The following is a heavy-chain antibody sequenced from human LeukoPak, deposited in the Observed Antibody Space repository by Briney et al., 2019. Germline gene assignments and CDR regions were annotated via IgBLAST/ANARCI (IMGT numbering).Heavy chain of an antibody. CDR1: GFTFSNYE. V-gene: IGHV3-48*03. J-gene: IGHJ4*02. Sequence: PGGSLRLSCAASGFTFSNYEMNWVRQAPGKGLEWVSYISNSGSTIYYADSVKGRFTISRDKSKNTLYLQMNSVRAGDTAVYYCARGPVQQLASLDYWGQGTLVTVSS. CDR2: ISNSGSTI. D-gene: IGHD6-13*01. CDR3: ARGPVQQLASLDY.